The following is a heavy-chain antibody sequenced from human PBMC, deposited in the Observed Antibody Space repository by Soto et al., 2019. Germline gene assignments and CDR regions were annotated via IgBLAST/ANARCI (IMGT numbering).Heavy chain of an antibody. CDR3: ASEYDYGDLNYYYYGMDV. D-gene: IGHD4-17*01. CDR1: GFTFSSYD. J-gene: IGHJ6*02. V-gene: IGHV3-30*03. CDR2: ISFDGTNE. Sequence: GGSLRLSCAASGFTFSSYDMHWVRQAPGKGLEWVAVISFDGTNEYYAESVKGRFTISRDNSKNTLYLQMNSLRAEDTAVYYCASEYDYGDLNYYYYGMDVWGQGTTVTVSS.